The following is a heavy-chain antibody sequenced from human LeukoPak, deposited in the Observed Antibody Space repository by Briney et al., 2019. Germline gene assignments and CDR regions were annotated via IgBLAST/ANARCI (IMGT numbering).Heavy chain of an antibody. J-gene: IGHJ4*02. CDR2: ISYDGSNK. Sequence: GGSLRLSCAASGFTFSGYAMHWVRQAPGKGLEWVAVISYDGSNKYYADSVKGRFTIPRDNSKNTLYLQMNSLRAEDTAVYYSANAFFRVWGQGTLVTVSS. CDR3: ANAFFRV. V-gene: IGHV3-30*04. CDR1: GFTFSGYA.